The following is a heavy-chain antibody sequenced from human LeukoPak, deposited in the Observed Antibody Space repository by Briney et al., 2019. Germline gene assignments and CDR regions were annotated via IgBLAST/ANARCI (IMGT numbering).Heavy chain of an antibody. V-gene: IGHV1-18*01. J-gene: IGHJ4*02. CDR3: ERGEKPYDY. CDR1: AYTFTFYV. D-gene: IGHD1-26*01. CDR2: INAYTGNT. Sequence: GASGTLCCKTSAYTFTFYVYSRMRVPPGQGLEWIGWINAYTGNTNDAQKFPGRVTMTTDTSTSTAYMELRSLRSDDTAVCYCERGEKPYDYWGQGKLVSVSS.